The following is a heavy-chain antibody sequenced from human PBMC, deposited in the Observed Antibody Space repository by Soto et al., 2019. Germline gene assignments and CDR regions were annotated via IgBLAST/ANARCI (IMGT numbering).Heavy chain of an antibody. J-gene: IGHJ4*02. V-gene: IGHV3-33*01. CDR2: IWYDGSNK. Sequence: QVQLVESGGGVVQPGRSLRLSCAASGFTFSSYGMHWVRQAPGKGLEWVAVIWYDGSNKYYADSVKGRFTISRDNSKNTLYLQMNSLRAEDTAVYYCARDSGTTTRSSWYYFDYWGQGTLVTVSS. CDR1: GFTFSSYG. CDR3: ARDSGTTTRSSWYYFDY. D-gene: IGHD6-13*01.